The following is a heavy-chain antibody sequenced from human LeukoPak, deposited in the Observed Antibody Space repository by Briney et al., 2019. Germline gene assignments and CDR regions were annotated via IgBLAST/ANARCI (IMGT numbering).Heavy chain of an antibody. CDR2: IYSGGST. CDR1: GFTVSSKY. V-gene: IGHV3-66*02. Sequence: GGSLRLSCAASGFTVSSKYMNWVRQAPGEGLEWVSVIYSGGSTYYAYSVKGRFTISRDNSKNTLYLQTNRLRAEDTAVNYCARSPPLVVPAAYYYMDVWGKGTTVTVSS. D-gene: IGHD2-2*01. CDR3: ARSPPLVVPAAYYYMDV. J-gene: IGHJ6*03.